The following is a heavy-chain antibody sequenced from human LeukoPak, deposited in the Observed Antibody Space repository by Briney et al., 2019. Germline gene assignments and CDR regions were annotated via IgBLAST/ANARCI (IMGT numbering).Heavy chain of an antibody. Sequence: SETLSLTCTVSAASFISSSHHWGWIRQSPGKGLEWIGTVYYGRTTYYNPSLDGRVTISLDTSANHFSLQLNSVTAAGTAVYYCVRHDGRGGATVGAFDSWGQGSLVTVSS. J-gene: IGHJ5*01. CDR3: VRHDGRGGATVGAFDS. V-gene: IGHV4-39*01. CDR2: VYYGRTT. CDR1: AASFISSSHH. D-gene: IGHD4-23*01.